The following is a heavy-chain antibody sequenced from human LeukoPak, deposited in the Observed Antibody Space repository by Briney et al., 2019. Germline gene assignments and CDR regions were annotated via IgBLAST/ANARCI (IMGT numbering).Heavy chain of an antibody. CDR2: IIPILGIA. J-gene: IGHJ4*02. V-gene: IGHV1-69*04. Sequence: GASVTVSCKASGGTFSSYAISWVRQAPGQGLEWMGRIIPILGIANYAQKFQGRVTITADKSTSTAYMELSSLRSEDTAVYYCARADDSRDWGQGTLVTVSS. CDR1: GGTFSSYA. CDR3: ARADDSRD. D-gene: IGHD6-13*01.